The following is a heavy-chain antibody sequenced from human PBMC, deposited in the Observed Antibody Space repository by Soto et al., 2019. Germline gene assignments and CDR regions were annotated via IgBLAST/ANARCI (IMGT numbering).Heavy chain of an antibody. J-gene: IGHJ4*02. CDR1: GGSISSYY. CDR3: ARRYGYSFDY. Sequence: QVQLQESGPGLVKPSETLSLTCTVSGGSISSYYWSWIRQPPGKGLEWIGYIYYSGSTNYNPSLKSRVHISVDTSKNQFSLKLSSVTAADTAVYYCARRYGYSFDYWGQGTLVTVSS. V-gene: IGHV4-59*08. D-gene: IGHD1-1*01. CDR2: IYYSGST.